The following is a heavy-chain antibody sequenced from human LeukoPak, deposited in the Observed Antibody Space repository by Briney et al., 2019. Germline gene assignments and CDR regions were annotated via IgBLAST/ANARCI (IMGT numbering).Heavy chain of an antibody. CDR2: IYSGGST. CDR3: ARGYYDSSGYYPEVAFDI. J-gene: IGHJ3*02. CDR1: GFTFSSNY. V-gene: IGHV3-53*01. Sequence: GGSPRLSCAASGFTFSSNYMSWVRQAPGKGLEWVSVIYSGGSTYYADSVKGRFTISRDNSKNTLYLQMSSLRAEDTAVYYCARGYYDSSGYYPEVAFDIWGQGTMVTVSS. D-gene: IGHD3-22*01.